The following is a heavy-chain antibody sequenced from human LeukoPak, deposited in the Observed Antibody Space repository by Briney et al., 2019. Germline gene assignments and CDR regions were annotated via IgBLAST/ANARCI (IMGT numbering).Heavy chain of an antibody. V-gene: IGHV1-69*13. D-gene: IGHD4-11*01. CDR2: IIPIFGTA. Sequence: SVKVSCKASGGTFSSYAISWVRQAPGQGLEWMGGIIPIFGTANYAQKFQGRVTITADESTSTAYMELSSPRSEDTAVYYCARDRGYSNPWSYYYGMDVWGQGTTVTVSS. CDR3: ARDRGYSNPWSYYYGMDV. CDR1: GGTFSSYA. J-gene: IGHJ6*02.